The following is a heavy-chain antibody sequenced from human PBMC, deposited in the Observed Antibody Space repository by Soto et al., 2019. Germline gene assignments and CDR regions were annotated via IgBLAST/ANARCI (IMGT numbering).Heavy chain of an antibody. J-gene: IGHJ4*02. CDR3: AKDERDSSGWFGGPEDY. CDR1: GFTFSSYG. Sequence: QVQLVESGGGVVQPGRSLRLSCAASGFTFSSYGMHWVRQAPGKGLEWVAVISYDGSNKYYADSVKGRFTISRDNSKNTLYLQMNSLRAEDTAVYYCAKDERDSSGWFGGPEDYWGQGTLVTVSS. D-gene: IGHD6-19*01. V-gene: IGHV3-30*18. CDR2: ISYDGSNK.